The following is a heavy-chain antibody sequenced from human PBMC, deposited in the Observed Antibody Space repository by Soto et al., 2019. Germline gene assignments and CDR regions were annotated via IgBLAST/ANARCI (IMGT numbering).Heavy chain of an antibody. CDR3: ARDPSRGEPHY. J-gene: IGHJ4*02. D-gene: IGHD3-10*01. Sequence: ASVKFSCNASGYTFTSFGISWRRQAPGQVLEWRVWINVYNGNANDXXKLQGRVXXTTDASTSIAXLDLRXLRSDETGVYLCARDPSRGEPHYPGTGTLGTVSS. CDR2: INVYNGNA. CDR1: GYTFTSFG. V-gene: IGHV1-18*01.